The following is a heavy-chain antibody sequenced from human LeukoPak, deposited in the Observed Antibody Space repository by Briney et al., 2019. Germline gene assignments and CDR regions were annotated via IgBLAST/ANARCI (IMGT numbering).Heavy chain of an antibody. CDR3: AKRSIAARGGDDY. J-gene: IGHJ4*02. D-gene: IGHD6-6*01. CDR1: GFTFSSYG. CDR2: IRYDGSNK. V-gene: IGHV3-30*02. Sequence: GGSLRLSCAASGFTFSSYGMHWVRQAPGKGLEWVAFIRYDGSNKYYADSVKGRFTISRDNSKNTLYLQMNSLRAEDTAVYYCAKRSIAARGGDDYWGQGTLVTVSS.